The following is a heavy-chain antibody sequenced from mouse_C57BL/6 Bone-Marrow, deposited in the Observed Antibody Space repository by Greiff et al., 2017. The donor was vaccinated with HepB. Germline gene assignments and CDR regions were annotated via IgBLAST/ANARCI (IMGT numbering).Heavy chain of an antibody. V-gene: IGHV1-54*01. J-gene: IGHJ2*01. CDR3: ASPDGPTGY. D-gene: IGHD2-3*01. CDR1: GYAFTNYL. Sequence: QVQLKQSGAELVRPGTSVKVSCKASGYAFTNYLIEWVKQRPGQGLEWIGVINPGSGGTNYNEKFQGKATLTADKSSSTAYRQLSSLTSEDSAVYFGASPDGPTGYWGQGTTLTVSS. CDR2: INPGSGGT.